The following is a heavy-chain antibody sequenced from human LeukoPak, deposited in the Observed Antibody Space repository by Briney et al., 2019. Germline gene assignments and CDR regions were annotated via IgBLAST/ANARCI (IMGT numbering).Heavy chain of an antibody. CDR3: ARDSGYSSGWSH. V-gene: IGHV1-69*13. CDR1: GGTFSSYA. D-gene: IGHD6-19*01. CDR2: IIPIFGTA. Sequence: SVKVSCKASGGTFSSYAISWVRQAPGRGLEWMGGIIPIFGTANYAQKFQGRVTITADESTSTAYMELSSLRSEDTAVYYCARDSGYSSGWSHWGQGTLVTVSS. J-gene: IGHJ4*02.